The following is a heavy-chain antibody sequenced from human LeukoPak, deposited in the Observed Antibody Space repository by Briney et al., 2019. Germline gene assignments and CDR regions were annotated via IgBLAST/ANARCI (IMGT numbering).Heavy chain of an antibody. D-gene: IGHD3-10*01. Sequence: GRSLRLSCVASGFTFKHFAMHWVRQVPGKGLEWVSVIYSGGSTYYADSVKGRFTISRDNSKNTLYLQMNSLRAEDTAAYYCARDSVTMVRGVMGPHYFDYWGQGTLVTVSS. CDR3: ARDSVTMVRGVMGPHYFDY. J-gene: IGHJ4*02. CDR2: IYSGGST. CDR1: GFTFKHFA. V-gene: IGHV3-53*01.